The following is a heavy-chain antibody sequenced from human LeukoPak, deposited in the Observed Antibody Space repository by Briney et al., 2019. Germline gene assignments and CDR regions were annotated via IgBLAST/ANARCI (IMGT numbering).Heavy chain of an antibody. Sequence: SETLSLTCTVSGGSISSGGYYWSWIRQHPGKGLEWIGYIYYTGSTYYNPSLKSRVTISGDTSKNQFSLKLRSVTAADTAVYYCATAGDGYTYWGQGTLVTVSP. D-gene: IGHD5-12*01. J-gene: IGHJ4*02. CDR1: GGSISSGGYY. CDR3: ATAGDGYTY. CDR2: IYYTGST. V-gene: IGHV4-31*03.